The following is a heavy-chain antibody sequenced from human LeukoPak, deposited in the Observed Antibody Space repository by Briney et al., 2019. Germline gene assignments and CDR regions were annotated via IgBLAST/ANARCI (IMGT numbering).Heavy chain of an antibody. Sequence: SETLSLTCAVYGGSFSGYYWSWIRQPPGKGLEWIGEINHSGSTNYNPSLKSRVTISVDTSKNQFSLKLSSVTAADTAVYYCARAWAAAACMDVWGQGTTATVSS. CDR2: INHSGST. CDR1: GGSFSGYY. J-gene: IGHJ6*02. V-gene: IGHV4-34*01. D-gene: IGHD6-13*01. CDR3: ARAWAAAACMDV.